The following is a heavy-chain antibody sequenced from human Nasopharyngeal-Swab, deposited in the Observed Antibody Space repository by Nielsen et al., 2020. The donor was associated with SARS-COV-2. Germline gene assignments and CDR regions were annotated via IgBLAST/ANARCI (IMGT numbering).Heavy chain of an antibody. J-gene: IGHJ4*02. CDR2: INPNSGGT. CDR1: GGTFSSYA. Sequence: ASVKVSCKASGGTFSSYAITWVRQAPGQGLEWMGWINPNSGGTNYAQKFQGRVTMTRDTSISTAYMELSRLRSDDTAVYYCARDDYGDYGYFGHWGQGTLVTVSS. D-gene: IGHD4-17*01. V-gene: IGHV1-2*02. CDR3: ARDDYGDYGYFGH.